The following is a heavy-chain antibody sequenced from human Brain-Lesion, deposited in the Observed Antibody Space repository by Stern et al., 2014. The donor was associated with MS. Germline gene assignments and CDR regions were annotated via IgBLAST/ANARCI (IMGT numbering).Heavy chain of an antibody. CDR2: IWNDGTNK. CDR1: GFTFSSYV. D-gene: IGHD4-17*01. V-gene: IGHV3-33*01. J-gene: IGHJ4*02. Sequence: VQLAESGGGVVQPGGSLRLSCAASGFTFSSYVMHWVRQAPGKGLEWVALIWNDGTNKFYADSVKGRFTISRGNSQNTLHLQMNSLRVEDTAVYYCARDVGYGDYGTLVLGYWGQGTLVTVSS. CDR3: ARDVGYGDYGTLVLGY.